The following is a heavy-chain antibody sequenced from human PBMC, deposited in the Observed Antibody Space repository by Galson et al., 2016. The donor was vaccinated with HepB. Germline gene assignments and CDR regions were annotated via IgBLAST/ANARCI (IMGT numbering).Heavy chain of an antibody. CDR2: ISPAGSVN. J-gene: IGHJ4*02. Sequence: SLRLSCAGSGFIFSTYSMHCVRQAPGKGLEWVAVISPAGSVNYYSDSVRGRFTIPRDNSKNTHYLQMNSLRTEDTAVYYCAREALGVRQPPDYWGQGTLVTVSS. CDR3: AREALGVRQPPDY. CDR1: GFIFSTYS. V-gene: IGHV3-30-3*01. D-gene: IGHD3-10*01.